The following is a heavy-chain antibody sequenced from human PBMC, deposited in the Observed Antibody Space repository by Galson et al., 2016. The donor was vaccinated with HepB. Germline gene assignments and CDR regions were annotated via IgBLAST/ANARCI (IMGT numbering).Heavy chain of an antibody. CDR2: VPHTGSN. D-gene: IGHD3-22*01. CDR3: ARGGYDSSLYSSPFDY. J-gene: IGHJ4*02. CDR1: GVSISSSF. V-gene: IGHV4-59*01. Sequence: DTLSLTCTVSGVSISSSFWGWIRQPPGKRLEWIAFVPHTGSNNEYNPSLMSRVTMSIDTSENQFSLKLASVTAADTAIYYCARGGYDSSLYSSPFDYWGQGTLVTVS.